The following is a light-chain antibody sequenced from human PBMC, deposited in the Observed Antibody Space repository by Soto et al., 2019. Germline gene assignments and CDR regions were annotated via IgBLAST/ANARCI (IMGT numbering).Light chain of an antibody. V-gene: IGKV3-20*01. J-gene: IGKJ4*02. Sequence: EIVLTQSPDTLSLSPGERATLSCRASQSVSSSYLAWYQQKPGQAPRLLIYGASSRATGIPDRFSGSGSGTDFTLTIIRLEPEDFAVYYCQQYGSSPLTFGGGTKVDIK. CDR1: QSVSSSY. CDR3: QQYGSSPLT. CDR2: GAS.